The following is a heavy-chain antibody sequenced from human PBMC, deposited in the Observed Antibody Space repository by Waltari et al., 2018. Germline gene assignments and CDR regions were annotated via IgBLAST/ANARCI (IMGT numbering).Heavy chain of an antibody. CDR2: INHSGST. D-gene: IGHD3-10*01. Sequence: QVQLQQWGAGLLKPSATLSLTCAVYGGSFSGYYWSWIRQPPGKGLEWIGEINHSGSTNYNPSLKSRVTISVDTSKNQFSLKLSSVTAADTAVYYCARVRRSTTMVRGVILYYFDYWGQGTLVTVSS. V-gene: IGHV4-34*01. CDR1: GGSFSGYY. J-gene: IGHJ4*02. CDR3: ARVRRSTTMVRGVILYYFDY.